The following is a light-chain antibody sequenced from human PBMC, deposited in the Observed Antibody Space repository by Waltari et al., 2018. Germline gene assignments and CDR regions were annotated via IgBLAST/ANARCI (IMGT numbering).Light chain of an antibody. CDR1: SSDIGRYNT. Sequence: QSALTQPASVSGSPGQSITISCTGTSSDIGRYNTVSWYQQYPGKAPQIIIYEGKHRPSGVSTRFSGSTSGNTASLTISALQADDEAYFYCSSYTGDNILLFGGGTKVTVL. V-gene: IGLV2-14*01. CDR2: EGK. J-gene: IGLJ3*02. CDR3: SSYTGDNILL.